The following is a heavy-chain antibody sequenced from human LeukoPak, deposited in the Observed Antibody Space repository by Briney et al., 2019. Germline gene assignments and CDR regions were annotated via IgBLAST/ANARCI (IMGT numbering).Heavy chain of an antibody. CDR1: GYTFTGYY. CDR3: ARDASGRDAFDI. D-gene: IGHD3-10*01. J-gene: IGHJ3*02. CDR2: INPNNGGT. Sequence: ASVKVSCKASGYTFTGYYLHWVRQAPGQGLEWMGWINPNNGGTNYAQKFQGRVTMTRETSINTAYLELSRLRSDDTAVYYCARDASGRDAFDIWGQGAMVTVSS. V-gene: IGHV1-2*02.